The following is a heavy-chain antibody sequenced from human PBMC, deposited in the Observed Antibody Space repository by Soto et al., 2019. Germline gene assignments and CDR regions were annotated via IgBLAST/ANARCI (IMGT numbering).Heavy chain of an antibody. CDR3: ARGGYSSSWHSYYYYYGMDV. V-gene: IGHV1-69*01. J-gene: IGHJ6*02. CDR2: IIPIFGTA. D-gene: IGHD6-13*01. Sequence: QVQLVQSGAEVKKPGSSVKVSCKASGGTFSSYAISWVRQAPGQGLEWMGGIIPIFGTANYAQKFQGRVTITADESTSTAYMELSSLRSEDTAVYYCARGGYSSSWHSYYYYYGMDVWGQGTTVTVSS. CDR1: GGTFSSYA.